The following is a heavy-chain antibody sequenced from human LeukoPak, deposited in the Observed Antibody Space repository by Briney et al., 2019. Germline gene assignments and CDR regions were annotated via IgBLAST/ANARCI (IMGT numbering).Heavy chain of an antibody. CDR2: IRYDGSNK. CDR1: GFTFSSYG. J-gene: IGHJ4*02. Sequence: GGSLRLSCAASGFTFSSYGMHWVGQAPGKGLEWVAFIRYDGSNKYYADSVKGRFTISRDNAKNTLYLQMNSLRAEDTAVYYCARRIQGMAPYYFDYWGQGTLVTVSS. D-gene: IGHD5-24*01. V-gene: IGHV3-30*02. CDR3: ARRIQGMAPYYFDY.